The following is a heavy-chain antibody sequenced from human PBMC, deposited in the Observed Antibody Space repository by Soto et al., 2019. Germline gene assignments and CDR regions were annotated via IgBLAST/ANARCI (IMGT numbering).Heavy chain of an antibody. CDR3: AKAEGAFDI. CDR2: ISYDGSNK. CDR1: GFTFSSYG. J-gene: IGHJ3*02. V-gene: IGHV3-30*18. Sequence: QVQLLESGGGVVQPGRSLRLSCAASGFTFSSYGMHWVRQAPGKGLEWVAVISYDGSNKYYADSVKGRFTISRDNSKNTLYLQMNSLRAEDTAVYYCAKAEGAFDIWGQGTMVTVSS.